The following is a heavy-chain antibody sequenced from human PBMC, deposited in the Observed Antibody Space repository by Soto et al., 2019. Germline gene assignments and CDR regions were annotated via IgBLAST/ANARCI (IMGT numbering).Heavy chain of an antibody. CDR1: GFTFRSYS. Sequence: PGGSLRLSCAASGFTFRSYSMNWVRQAPGKGLEWLSYTSYSSSIIYYADSVKGRFTISRDNAKNSLYLQMKGWRDEDTARYYFARARGSHYYFDYWGQGSLVTVSS. CDR2: TSYSSSII. V-gene: IGHV3-48*02. CDR3: ARARGSHYYFDY. D-gene: IGHD1-26*01. J-gene: IGHJ4*02.